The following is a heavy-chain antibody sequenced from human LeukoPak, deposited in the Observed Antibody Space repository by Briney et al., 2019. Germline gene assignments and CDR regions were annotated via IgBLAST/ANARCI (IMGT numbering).Heavy chain of an antibody. CDR2: VRHDGTDK. V-gene: IGHV3-30*02. CDR3: ANDLYSGHDYVAYFGF. J-gene: IGHJ4*02. CDR1: RFTFSNYA. Sequence: PGGSLRLSCAASRFTFSNYAMHWVRQAPGKGQEWVAVVRHDGTDKYYVDSVKGRFTISRDNSKNTVYLQMNSLRAEDTAVYRCANDLYSGHDYVAYFGFWGQGTLVTVST. D-gene: IGHD5-12*01.